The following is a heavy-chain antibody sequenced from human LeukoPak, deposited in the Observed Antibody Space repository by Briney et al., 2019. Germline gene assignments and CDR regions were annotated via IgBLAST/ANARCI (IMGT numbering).Heavy chain of an antibody. Sequence: GGSLRLSCAASGFTFSSYAMSWVRQAPGKGLEWVSAISGSGGSTYYADSVKGRFTISRDNSKNTLYLQMNSLRAEDTAVYYCARTPYSSGWYGPGGYWGQGTLVTVSS. CDR1: GFTFSSYA. V-gene: IGHV3-23*01. J-gene: IGHJ4*02. CDR2: ISGSGGST. D-gene: IGHD6-19*01. CDR3: ARTPYSSGWYGPGGY.